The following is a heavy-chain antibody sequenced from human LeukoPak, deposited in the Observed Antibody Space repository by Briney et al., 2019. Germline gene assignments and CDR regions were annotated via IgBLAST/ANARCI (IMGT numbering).Heavy chain of an antibody. J-gene: IGHJ6*03. D-gene: IGHD3-22*01. CDR1: GFTFSSYG. CDR2: ISGSGGST. CDR3: ARVNYYDSSGYYYYYYYMDV. Sequence: GGSLRLSCVDSGFTFSSYGMSWVRQAPGKGLEWVSAISGSGGSTYYADSVKGRFTISRDNSKNTLYLQMNSLRAEDTAVYYCARVNYYDSSGYYYYYYYMDVWGKGTTVTISS. V-gene: IGHV3-23*01.